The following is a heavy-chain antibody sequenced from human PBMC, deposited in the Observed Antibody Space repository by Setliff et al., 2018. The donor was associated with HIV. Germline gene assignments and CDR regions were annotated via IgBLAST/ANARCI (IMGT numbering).Heavy chain of an antibody. Sequence: SETLSLTCAVYGGSFSGYYGSWIRQPPGKGLEWIGEINHDRTTNYNPSLKSRVTISVDTSKNQFSLTLNSVTAADTAVYYCARGSRQLTIFGVVFKTNYYFMDVWGKGTAVTVSS. D-gene: IGHD3-3*01. J-gene: IGHJ6*03. CDR1: GGSFSGYY. CDR2: INHDRTT. V-gene: IGHV4-34*01. CDR3: ARGSRQLTIFGVVFKTNYYFMDV.